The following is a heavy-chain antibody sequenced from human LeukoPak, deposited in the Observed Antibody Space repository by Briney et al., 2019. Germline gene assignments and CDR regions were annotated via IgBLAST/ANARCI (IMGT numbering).Heavy chain of an antibody. Sequence: GGSLRLSCAASGFKFDDYAMRWVRQAPGRGLEWVSGINWKTGNGIYADSVKGRFTISRDNAKNSLYLQMSSLRAEDTALYYCTRRAARWQFDLWGRGTLLTVSS. D-gene: IGHD5-24*01. CDR3: TRRAARWQFDL. V-gene: IGHV3-9*01. CDR2: INWKTGNG. J-gene: IGHJ2*01. CDR1: GFKFDDYA.